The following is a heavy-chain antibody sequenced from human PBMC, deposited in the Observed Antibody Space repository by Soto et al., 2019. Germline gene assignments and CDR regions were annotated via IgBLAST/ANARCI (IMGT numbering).Heavy chain of an antibody. J-gene: IGHJ4*02. D-gene: IGHD5-12*01. CDR1: GYSISSGYY. CDR3: VGVATIKAFDY. Sequence: TSETLSLTCGVSGYSISSGYYWGWIRQPPGKGLEWIGSIYHSGSTYYNPSLKSRVTISVDTSKNQFSLKLSSVTAADTAVYYCVGVATIKAFDYWGQGTLVPVYS. V-gene: IGHV4-38-2*01. CDR2: IYHSGST.